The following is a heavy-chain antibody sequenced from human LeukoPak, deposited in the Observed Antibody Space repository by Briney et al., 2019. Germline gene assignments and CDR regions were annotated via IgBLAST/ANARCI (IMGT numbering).Heavy chain of an antibody. Sequence: GGSLRLSRAASGFTFSSYSMNWVRQAPGKGLEWVASIGSSSSYIYYADSVKGRFTISRDNAKNSLYLQMNSLRAEDTAVYYCARDALLWFGELLYEGYYSMDVWGQGTTVTVSS. J-gene: IGHJ6*02. D-gene: IGHD3-10*01. CDR1: GFTFSSYS. CDR3: ARDALLWFGELLYEGYYSMDV. CDR2: IGSSSSYI. V-gene: IGHV3-21*01.